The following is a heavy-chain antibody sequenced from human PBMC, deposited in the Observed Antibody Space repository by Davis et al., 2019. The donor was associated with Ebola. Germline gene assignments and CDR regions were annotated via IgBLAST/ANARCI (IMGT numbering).Heavy chain of an antibody. V-gene: IGHV1-2*04. D-gene: IGHD3-16*02. Sequence: ASVKVSCKASGYTFTGYYIHWVRQAPGQGLEWMGWINPHSGGTNYAQKFQGWVTMTRDTSISTFYMELSRLRSDDTAVYYCARGAPLGGLIDRWWWGQGTLVIVSS. J-gene: IGHJ4*02. CDR2: INPHSGGT. CDR3: ARGAPLGGLIDRWW. CDR1: GYTFTGYY.